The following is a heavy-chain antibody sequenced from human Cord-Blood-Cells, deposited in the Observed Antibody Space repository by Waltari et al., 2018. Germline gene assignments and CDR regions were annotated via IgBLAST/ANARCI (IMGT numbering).Heavy chain of an antibody. D-gene: IGHD4-17*01. CDR2: IIPIFGTA. CDR3: ARRPDYGDWYFDL. CDR1: VATLSSDA. V-gene: IGHV1-69*01. J-gene: IGHJ2*01. Sequence: QVQLVQSGAEVKKPGSSVKVSCKASVATLSSDATSWVRQAPGQGLEWMGGIIPIFGTANYAQKFQGRVTITADESTSTAYMELSSLRSEDTAVYYCARRPDYGDWYFDLWGRGTLVTVSS.